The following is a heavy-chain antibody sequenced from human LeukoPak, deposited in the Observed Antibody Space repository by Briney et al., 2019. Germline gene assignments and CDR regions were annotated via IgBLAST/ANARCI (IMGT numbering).Heavy chain of an antibody. V-gene: IGHV3-21*01. J-gene: IGHJ4*02. CDR2: ISSSSSYI. CDR1: GFTFSSYS. CDR3: AKVELTYYYDSSGYWPDY. Sequence: GGSLRLSCAASGFTFSSYSMNWVRQAPGKGLEWVSSISSSSSYIYYADSVKGRFTISRDNAKNSLYLQMNSLRAEDTAVYYCAKVELTYYYDSSGYWPDYWGQGTLVTVSS. D-gene: IGHD3-22*01.